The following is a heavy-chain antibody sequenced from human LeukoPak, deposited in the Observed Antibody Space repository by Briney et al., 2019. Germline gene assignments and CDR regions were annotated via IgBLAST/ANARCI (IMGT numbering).Heavy chain of an antibody. Sequence: GGSLRLSCAASGFTFSSYEMNWVRQAPGKGLEWVSYISISGSTIHYADSVKGRFTISRNNAKNALYLQMNSLRAEDMAVYYCASDRPRVGLDYWGQGTLVTVSS. CDR2: ISISGSTI. J-gene: IGHJ4*02. V-gene: IGHV3-48*03. CDR3: ASDRPRVGLDY. CDR1: GFTFSSYE. D-gene: IGHD2-2*01.